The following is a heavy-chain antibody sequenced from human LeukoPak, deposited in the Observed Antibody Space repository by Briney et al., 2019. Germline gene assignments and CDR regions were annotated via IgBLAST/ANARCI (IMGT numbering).Heavy chain of an antibody. V-gene: IGHV1-8*01. CDR2: MNPNSGNT. D-gene: IGHD3-22*01. J-gene: IGHJ6*02. CDR3: ARDISPMQGSSGYYWGGPYYYYGMDV. CDR1: GYTFTSYD. Sequence: ASVKVSCKASGYTFTSYDINWVRQATGQGLEWMGWMNPNSGNTAYAQKFQGRVTMTRNTSISTAYMELSSLRSEDTAVYYCARDISPMQGSSGYYWGGPYYYYGMDVWGQGTTVTVSS.